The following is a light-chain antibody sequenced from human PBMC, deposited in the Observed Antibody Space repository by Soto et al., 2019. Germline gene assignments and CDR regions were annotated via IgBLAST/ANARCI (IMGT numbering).Light chain of an antibody. J-gene: IGLJ2*01. CDR2: EVS. CDR3: NSYTSANTLV. Sequence: QSALTQPASVSGSLGQSITISCTGSNSDIGGDDFVSWYQQHPGRVPRLMIFEVSNRPSGVSYRFSGSKSGNTASLTISGLQPEDEAHYYCNSYTSANTLVFGGGTKLTVL. V-gene: IGLV2-14*01. CDR1: NSDIGGDDF.